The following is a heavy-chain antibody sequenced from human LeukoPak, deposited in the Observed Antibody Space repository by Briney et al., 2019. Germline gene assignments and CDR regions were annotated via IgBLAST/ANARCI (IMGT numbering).Heavy chain of an antibody. CDR1: GFTFSSYW. Sequence: GGSLRLSCAGSGFTFSSYWMSWVRQAPGKGLEWVANIKQDGSDKYYVDSVKGRFTISKDNAKNSLYLQMNSLRAEDTAVYYCARGRLDAGSFDYWGQGTLVTVSS. CDR3: ARGRLDAGSFDY. V-gene: IGHV3-7*01. J-gene: IGHJ4*02. D-gene: IGHD3-10*01. CDR2: IKQDGSDK.